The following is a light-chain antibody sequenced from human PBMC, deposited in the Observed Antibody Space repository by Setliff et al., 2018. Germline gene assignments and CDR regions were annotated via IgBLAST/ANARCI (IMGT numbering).Light chain of an antibody. CDR2: EVS. CDR3: SSYAGSNNPYV. J-gene: IGLJ1*01. Sequence: QSVLTQPPSASGSPGQSVTISCTGTGSDVGGYNYVSWYQQHPGKAPKLMIYEVSKRPSGVPDRFSGSKSGNTASLTVSELQAEDEADYYCSSYAGSNNPYVFGTGTKGTV. CDR1: GSDVGGYNY. V-gene: IGLV2-8*01.